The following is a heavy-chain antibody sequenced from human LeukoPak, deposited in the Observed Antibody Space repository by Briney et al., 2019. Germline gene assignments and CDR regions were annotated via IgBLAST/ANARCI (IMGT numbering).Heavy chain of an antibody. CDR3: ARDGSGFYHYYYMDV. CDR1: GFTFTDYS. Sequence: GGSLTLSCAPSGFTFTDYSMNWVRQAPGKGLEGCGHISTVSTYTHYTDSVKGRFTISRDNRKNFLYLQMSSLGAEDTAVYYCARDGSGFYHYYYMDVWGKGTTVTVSS. D-gene: IGHD6-25*01. V-gene: IGHV3-21*01. CDR2: ISTVSTYT. J-gene: IGHJ6*03.